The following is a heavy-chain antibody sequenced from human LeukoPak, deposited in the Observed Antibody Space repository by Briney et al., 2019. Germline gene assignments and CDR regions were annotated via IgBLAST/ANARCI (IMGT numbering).Heavy chain of an antibody. CDR1: GFTFSSYG. V-gene: IGHV3-30*03. J-gene: IGHJ6*02. CDR2: ISYDGSNK. CDR3: ASRSASSGYPRSPYYYYYGMDV. Sequence: GGSLRLSCAASGFTFSSYGMHWVRQAPGKGLEWVAVISYDGSNKYYADSVKGRFTISRDNSKNTLYLQMNSLRAEDTAVYYCASRSASSGYPRSPYYYYYGMDVWGQGTTVTVSS. D-gene: IGHD3-22*01.